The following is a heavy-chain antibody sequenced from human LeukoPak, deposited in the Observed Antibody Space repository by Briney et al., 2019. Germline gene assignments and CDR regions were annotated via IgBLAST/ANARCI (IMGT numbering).Heavy chain of an antibody. CDR3: AKGSKAVVFTRDHYMDV. D-gene: IGHD3-22*01. J-gene: IGHJ6*03. CDR2: IRYDGSGK. Sequence: GGSLRLSCAASGFTFSSYGMHWVRQAPGKGLEGVAFIRYDGSGKYYADSVKGRFTISRDNSKSTLYLQMNSLRAEDTAVYYCAKGSKAVVFTRDHYMDVWGKGTTVTFSS. CDR1: GFTFSSYG. V-gene: IGHV3-30*02.